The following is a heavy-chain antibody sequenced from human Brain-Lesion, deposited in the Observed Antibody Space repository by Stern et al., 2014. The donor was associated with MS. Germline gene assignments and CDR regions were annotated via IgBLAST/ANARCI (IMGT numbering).Heavy chain of an antibody. CDR1: GGSISSGGYY. J-gene: IGHJ5*02. CDR3: ARVGVYVQTGWFDP. Sequence: VQLVESGPGLVKPSQTLSLTCTVPGGSISSGGYYWSWIRQHPGKGLEWIGYIHYSGSTYYNSALKSRVTISRDTSKNQFSLNLNSVTAADTAVYYCARVGVYVQTGWFDPWGQGALVTVSS. D-gene: IGHD2-8*01. V-gene: IGHV4-31*03. CDR2: IHYSGST.